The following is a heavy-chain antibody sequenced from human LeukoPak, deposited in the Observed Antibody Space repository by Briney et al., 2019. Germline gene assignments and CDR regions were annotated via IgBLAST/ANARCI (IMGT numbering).Heavy chain of an antibody. Sequence: GGSLRLSCAASGFTFSSYGMHWVRQAPGKGLEWVAVISYDGSNKYYADSVKGRFTISRDNSKNTLYLQMNSLRAEDTAVYYCARDGDSGSYVYWGQGTLVTVSS. V-gene: IGHV3-30*03. CDR2: ISYDGSNK. CDR3: ARDGDSGSYVY. D-gene: IGHD1-26*01. CDR1: GFTFSSYG. J-gene: IGHJ4*02.